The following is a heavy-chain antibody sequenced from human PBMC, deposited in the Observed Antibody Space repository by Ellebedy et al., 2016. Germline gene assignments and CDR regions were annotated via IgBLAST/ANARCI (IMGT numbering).Heavy chain of an antibody. D-gene: IGHD3-3*01. Sequence: ASVKVSXXASGYTFTSYGISCVRQAPGQGLEWMGWISAYNGNTNYAQKLQGRVTMTTDTSTSTAYMELRSLRSDDTAVYYCARVPLTGNWGVVIMDYYYYYYMDVWGKGTTVTVSS. V-gene: IGHV1-18*01. J-gene: IGHJ6*03. CDR1: GYTFTSYG. CDR2: ISAYNGNT. CDR3: ARVPLTGNWGVVIMDYYYYYYMDV.